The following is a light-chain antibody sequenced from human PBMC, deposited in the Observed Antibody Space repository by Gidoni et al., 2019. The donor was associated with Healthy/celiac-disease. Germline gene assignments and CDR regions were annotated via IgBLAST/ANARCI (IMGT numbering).Light chain of an antibody. V-gene: IGKV3-20*01. Sequence: EIVFTQSPGTLSLSPGERATLSCRASQSVSSSYLAWYQQKPDQAPSPLIYGASSRATGIPDRFSGSGAGADFTLTISRREPEDFAVYYCQHYGSSSWTFGQGTEVEIK. J-gene: IGKJ1*01. CDR3: QHYGSSSWT. CDR2: GAS. CDR1: QSVSSSY.